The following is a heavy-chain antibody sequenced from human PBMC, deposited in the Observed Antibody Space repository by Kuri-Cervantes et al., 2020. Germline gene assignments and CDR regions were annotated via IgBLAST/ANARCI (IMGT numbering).Heavy chain of an antibody. V-gene: IGHV3-30*03. D-gene: IGHD3-10*01. CDR3: ARDKVWFGNSNDY. CDR2: ISYDGSNK. CDR1: GFTFSSYG. Sequence: GGSLRLSCAASGFTFSSYGMHWVRQAPGKGLEWVAVISYDGSNKYYADSVKGRFTISRDNAKNSLYLQMNSLRAKATAVYYCARDKVWFGNSNDYWGQGTLVTVSS. J-gene: IGHJ4*02.